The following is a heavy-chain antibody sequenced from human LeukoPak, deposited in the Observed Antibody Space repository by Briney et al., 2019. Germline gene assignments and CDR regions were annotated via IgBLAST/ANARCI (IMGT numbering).Heavy chain of an antibody. Sequence: GGSLRLSCAASGFTFSSYEMNWVRQAPGKGLVWVSRIKSDGSTNYADSVKGRFTISRDNAKNTVSLQMNSLRAEDTGVYYCARAPAEIGGYYPEYFRHWGQGTLVTVSS. V-gene: IGHV3-74*01. CDR2: IKSDGST. J-gene: IGHJ1*01. D-gene: IGHD3-22*01. CDR1: GFTFSSYE. CDR3: ARAPAEIGGYYPEYFRH.